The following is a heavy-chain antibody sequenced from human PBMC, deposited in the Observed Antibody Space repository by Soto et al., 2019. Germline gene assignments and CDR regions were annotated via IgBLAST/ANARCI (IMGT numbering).Heavy chain of an antibody. V-gene: IGHV4-30-4*01. CDR3: ARYGRKWNYYYFGMDV. D-gene: IGHD1-26*01. CDR2: IYYSGST. J-gene: IGHJ6*02. CDR1: GSSISSDDYY. Sequence: PSETLSLTCTVSGSSISSDDYYWSWVRQPPGKGLEWIGYIYYSGSTYYNPSLKSRVSISVDTSKNQFSLKLRSVTAADTAVYYCARYGRKWNYYYFGMDVWGQGTTVTVSS.